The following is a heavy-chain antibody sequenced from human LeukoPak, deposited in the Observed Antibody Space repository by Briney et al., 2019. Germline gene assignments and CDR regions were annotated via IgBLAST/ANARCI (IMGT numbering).Heavy chain of an antibody. CDR3: ATTYYYDRWGRAFDI. Sequence: GASVKVSCTASGGTFSSYAISWVRQAPGQGLEWMGGIIPIFGTAKYAQKFQGRVTITADESTSTAYMELSSLRSEDTAVYYCATTYYYDRWGRAFDIWGQGTMVTVSS. D-gene: IGHD3-22*01. J-gene: IGHJ3*02. CDR1: GGTFSSYA. V-gene: IGHV1-69*13. CDR2: IIPIFGTA.